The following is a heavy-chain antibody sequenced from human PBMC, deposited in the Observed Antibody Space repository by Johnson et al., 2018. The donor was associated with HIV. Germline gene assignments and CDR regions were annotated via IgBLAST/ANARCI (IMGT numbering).Heavy chain of an antibody. CDR1: GFTFSSFG. CDR2: ISWNGANR. Sequence: VQLVESGGGVVQPGGSLRLSCAASGFTFSSFGMHWVRQAPGKGLEWVSGISWNGANRGYADSVKGRFTISRDDAKNSLYLLIDSLRTEDTALYYCAKDMAYGDYLFRNAFDVWGQGTMVTVSS. V-gene: IGHV3-9*01. CDR3: AKDMAYGDYLFRNAFDV. J-gene: IGHJ3*01. D-gene: IGHD4-17*01.